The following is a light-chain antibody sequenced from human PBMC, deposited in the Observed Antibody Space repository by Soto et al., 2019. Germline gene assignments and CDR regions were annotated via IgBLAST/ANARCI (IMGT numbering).Light chain of an antibody. CDR1: KLGSKI. Sequence: SYELTQPPSVSVAPGQTARITCGGAKLGSKIVHWYKQRPGQAPVAVVFDATDRPSGIPDRFSASRSGDTATLTISRVDAGDEDYYFCQVWASTAEFFVFGSGTKVTVL. V-gene: IGLV3-21*02. CDR2: DAT. J-gene: IGLJ1*01. CDR3: QVWASTAEFFV.